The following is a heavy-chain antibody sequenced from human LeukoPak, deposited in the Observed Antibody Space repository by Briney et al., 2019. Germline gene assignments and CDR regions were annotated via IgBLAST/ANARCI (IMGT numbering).Heavy chain of an antibody. Sequence: ASVKVSCKASGYTFTGYYMHWVRQAPGQGLEWMGWINPNSGGTNYAQKFQGRVTMTRDTSISTAYMELSSLRSEDTAVYYCATPPYGSGWYSWFDPWGQGTLVTVSS. CDR1: GYTFTGYY. D-gene: IGHD6-19*01. CDR3: ATPPYGSGWYSWFDP. V-gene: IGHV1-2*02. J-gene: IGHJ5*02. CDR2: INPNSGGT.